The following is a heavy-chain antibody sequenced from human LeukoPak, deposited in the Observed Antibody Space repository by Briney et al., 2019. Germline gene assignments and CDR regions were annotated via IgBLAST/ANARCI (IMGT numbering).Heavy chain of an antibody. J-gene: IGHJ4*02. D-gene: IGHD3-16*01. V-gene: IGHV4-59*01. Sequence: PSETVSLTCSVSGDSISTYHWNWIRKPPGKGLEWIGYMQSTGNSKYNPSLRSRVNMFVDTPKNQAALILSSVTAADTAVYYCARDKQHSYGRYFDHWGQGALVTVSS. CDR2: MQSTGNS. CDR1: GDSISTYH. CDR3: ARDKQHSYGRYFDH.